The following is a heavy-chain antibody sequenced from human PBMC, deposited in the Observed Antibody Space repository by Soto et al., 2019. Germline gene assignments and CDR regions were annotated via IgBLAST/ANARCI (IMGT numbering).Heavy chain of an antibody. V-gene: IGHV4-61*01. CDR2: IYYSGST. D-gene: IGHD3-16*02. CDR3: ARVEHDYVWGSYRQGAFDI. CDR1: GGSVSSGSYY. J-gene: IGHJ3*02. Sequence: ASETLSLTCTVSGGSVSSGSYYWSWIRQPPGKGLEWIGYIYYSGSTNYNPSLKSRVTISVDTSKNQFSLKLSSVTAADTAVYYCARVEHDYVWGSYRQGAFDIWGQGTMVTVSS.